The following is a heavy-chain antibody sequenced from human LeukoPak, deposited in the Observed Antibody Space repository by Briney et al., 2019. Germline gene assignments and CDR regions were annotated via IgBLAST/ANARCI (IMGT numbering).Heavy chain of an antibody. CDR1: GYTLTSYY. CDR3: ARDLQQTPYDILTGPLDY. D-gene: IGHD3-9*01. Sequence: ASVKVSCKASGYTLTSYYMHWVRQAPGQGLEWMGIINPSGGSTSYAQKFQGRVTMTRDTSTSTVYMELSSLRSEDTAVYYCARDLQQTPYDILTGPLDYWGQGTLVTVSS. CDR2: INPSGGST. V-gene: IGHV1-46*01. J-gene: IGHJ4*02.